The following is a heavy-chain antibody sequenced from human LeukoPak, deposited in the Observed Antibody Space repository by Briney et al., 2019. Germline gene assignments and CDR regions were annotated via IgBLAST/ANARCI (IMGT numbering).Heavy chain of an antibody. CDR1: GGSISSSSYY. CDR3: ARDHGGDFGY. CDR2: IYYSGST. Sequence: PSETLSLTCTVSGGSISSSSYYWGWIRQPPGKGLEWIGSIYYSGSTYYNPSLKSRVTISVDTSKNQFSLKLSSVTAADTAVYYCARDHGGDFGYWGQGTLVTVSS. V-gene: IGHV4-39*07. J-gene: IGHJ4*02.